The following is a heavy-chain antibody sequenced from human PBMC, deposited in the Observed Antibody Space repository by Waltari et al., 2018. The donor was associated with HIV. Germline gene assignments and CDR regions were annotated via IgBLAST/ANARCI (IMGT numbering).Heavy chain of an antibody. V-gene: IGHV3-7*01. Sequence: EVQLMASGGGLFQSGGSVRLSFAASGFTFTNYWMSWVRQTPGKGLEWVSYIKDDGSEKYYMGSVKGRFTISRDNAKNSMFLQMNSLRAEDTAVYYCARIGTFPHNYAIDFWGQGTTVTVSS. CDR1: GFTFTNYW. CDR2: IKDDGSEK. J-gene: IGHJ6*02. CDR3: ARIGTFPHNYAIDF. D-gene: IGHD1-26*01.